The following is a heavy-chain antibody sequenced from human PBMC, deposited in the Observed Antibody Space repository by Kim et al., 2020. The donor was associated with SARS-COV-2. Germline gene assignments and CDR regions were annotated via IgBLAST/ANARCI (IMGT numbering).Heavy chain of an antibody. Sequence: SETLSLTCTVSGGSISSYYWSWIRQPPGKGLEWIGYIYYSGSTNYNPSLKSRVTISVDTSKNQFSLKLSSVTAADTAVYYCARFPSGVVVPAAKHEGDYWGQGTLVTVSS. J-gene: IGHJ4*02. CDR1: GGSISSYY. CDR2: IYYSGST. D-gene: IGHD2-2*01. V-gene: IGHV4-59*13. CDR3: ARFPSGVVVPAAKHEGDY.